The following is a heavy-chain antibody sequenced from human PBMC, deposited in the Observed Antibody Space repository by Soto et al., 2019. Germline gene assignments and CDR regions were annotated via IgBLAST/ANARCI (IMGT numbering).Heavy chain of an antibody. D-gene: IGHD2-2*01. CDR1: GYTFSDYG. CDR2: INTFNGNT. J-gene: IGHJ4*02. V-gene: IGHV1-18*01. Sequence: QVHLVQSESEVKMPGASVKVSCTTSGYTFSDYGVSWVRQAPGQGLEWMGWINTFNGNTKYEQQFQVRVTFSIDTSTRTVVLELTSLKFDDAAVYYCARGFIPENYWGQGTRVTVSS. CDR3: ARGFIPENY.